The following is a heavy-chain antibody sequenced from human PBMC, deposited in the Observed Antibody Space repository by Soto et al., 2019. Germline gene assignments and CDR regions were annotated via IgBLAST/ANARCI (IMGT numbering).Heavy chain of an antibody. Sequence: VQLVESGGGLVQPGGSLRLSCAACGFAFGSYWMHWVRQAPGKGLVWVSRISQDGTIATQADSVKGRFTISRDNAKNTLYLQMNSLRADDTAVYYCLRDQRHWNEFADQWGQGTLVTVSS. CDR2: ISQDGTIA. D-gene: IGHD1-1*01. CDR1: GFAFGSYW. CDR3: LRDQRHWNEFADQ. J-gene: IGHJ4*02. V-gene: IGHV3-74*01.